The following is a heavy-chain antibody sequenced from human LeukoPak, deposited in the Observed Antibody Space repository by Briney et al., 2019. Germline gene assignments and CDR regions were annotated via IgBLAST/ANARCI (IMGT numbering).Heavy chain of an antibody. CDR1: GYTLTELS. J-gene: IGHJ4*02. Sequence: ASVKVSCKVSGYTLTELSMHWVRQAPGKGLEWMGGFDPEDGETIYAQKFQGRVTMTEDISTDKAYMELSSLSSEDTAVYYCATDGIAAAGTAPLFWGQGTLVTVSS. V-gene: IGHV1-24*01. CDR3: ATDGIAAAGTAPLF. D-gene: IGHD6-13*01. CDR2: FDPEDGET.